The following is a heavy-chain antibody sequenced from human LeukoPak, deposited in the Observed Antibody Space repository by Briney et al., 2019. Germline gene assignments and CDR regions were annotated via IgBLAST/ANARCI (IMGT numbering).Heavy chain of an antibody. Sequence: GGSLRLSCAASGFTFSSYEMNWVRQAPGKGLEWVSYISSSGSTIYYADSVKGRFTISRDNSKNTLYLQMNSLRAEDTAVYYCARDGEYCSGGSCVDYWGQGTLVTVSS. CDR1: GFTFSSYE. CDR3: ARDGEYCSGGSCVDY. J-gene: IGHJ4*02. V-gene: IGHV3-48*03. CDR2: ISSSGSTI. D-gene: IGHD2-15*01.